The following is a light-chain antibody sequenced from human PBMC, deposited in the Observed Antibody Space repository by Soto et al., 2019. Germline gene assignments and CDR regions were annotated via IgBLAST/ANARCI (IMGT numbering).Light chain of an antibody. V-gene: IGKV1-9*01. J-gene: IGKJ4*01. CDR3: QQLRMYPST. CDR2: AAS. CDR1: QDIAIY. Sequence: IQLTQSPSSLSASVGDRVTITCRASQDIAIYLAWYQQKPGEAPKLLIYAASTLYGGVPSRFSGSGSGTDFALTITSLQAEDFATYYCQQLRMYPSTFGGATKLEIK.